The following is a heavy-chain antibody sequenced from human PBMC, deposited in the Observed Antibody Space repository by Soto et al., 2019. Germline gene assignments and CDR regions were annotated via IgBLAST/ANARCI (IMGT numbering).Heavy chain of an antibody. D-gene: IGHD3-3*01. CDR2: IYYSGST. CDR1: GGSISSSSYY. J-gene: IGHJ5*02. V-gene: IGHV4-39*01. CDR3: ARCHYDFWSGHKNWFDP. Sequence: SETLSLTCTVSGGSISSSSYYWGWIRQPPGKGLEWIGSIYYSGSTYYNPSLKSRVTISVDTSKNQFSLKLSSVTAADTAVYYCARCHYDFWSGHKNWFDPWGQGTLVTVSS.